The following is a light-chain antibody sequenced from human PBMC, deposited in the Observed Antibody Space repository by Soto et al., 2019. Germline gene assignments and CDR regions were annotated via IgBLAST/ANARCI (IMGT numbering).Light chain of an antibody. J-gene: IGLJ2*01. CDR2: QDN. CDR1: KLGNSF. V-gene: IGLV3-1*01. CDR3: QAWDRNTVL. Sequence: SYELTQTASVSVSAGQTASITCSGDKLGNSFASWYQVKPGHSPVMLIYQDNKRPSGIPERFSGSNSGNTATLTISGTQALDEAAYYCQAWDRNTVLFGGGTKLTVL.